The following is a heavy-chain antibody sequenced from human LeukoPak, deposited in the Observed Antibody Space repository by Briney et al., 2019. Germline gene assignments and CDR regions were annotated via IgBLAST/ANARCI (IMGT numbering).Heavy chain of an antibody. J-gene: IGHJ5*02. CDR2: INPNSGGT. Sequence: GASVKVSCKASGYTFTGYYMHWVRQAPGQRLEWMGWINPNSGGTNSAQKFQGRVTMTRDTSISTAYMELSRLRSDDTAVYYCARVNCSSTSCLRGWFDPWGQGTLVTVSS. CDR1: GYTFTGYY. CDR3: ARVNCSSTSCLRGWFDP. D-gene: IGHD2-2*01. V-gene: IGHV1-2*02.